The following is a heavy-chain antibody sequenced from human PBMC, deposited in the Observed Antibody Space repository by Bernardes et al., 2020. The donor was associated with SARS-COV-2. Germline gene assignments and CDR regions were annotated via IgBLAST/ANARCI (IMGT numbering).Heavy chain of an antibody. D-gene: IGHD3-22*01. Sequence: ASVKVSCKASGYTFTSYYINWVRQATGQGLEWMGWMNPNSANTGYAQKFQGRVTMTRNTSISTAYMELSSLRSEDTAVYYCARGSYYGSRGYYHRHAFDIWGQGTMGTVSS. V-gene: IGHV1-8*01. CDR3: ARGSYYGSRGYYHRHAFDI. CDR1: GYTFTSYY. J-gene: IGHJ3*02. CDR2: MNPNSANT.